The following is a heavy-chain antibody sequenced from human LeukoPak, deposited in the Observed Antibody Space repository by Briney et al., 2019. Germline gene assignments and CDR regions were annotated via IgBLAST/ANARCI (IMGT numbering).Heavy chain of an antibody. CDR2: FDPEDGET. J-gene: IGHJ6*04. CDR1: GYTLTELS. D-gene: IGHD6-13*01. CDR3: ATVYGSIAAAGTRDYYGTAV. Sequence: GASVKVSCKVSGYTLTELSMHWVRQAPGKGREWMGDFDPEDGETIYAQKFQGRVTMTEDTSTDTAYMELSSLRSEDTAVYYCATVYGSIAAAGTRDYYGTAVWGKGTTVTVPS. V-gene: IGHV1-24*01.